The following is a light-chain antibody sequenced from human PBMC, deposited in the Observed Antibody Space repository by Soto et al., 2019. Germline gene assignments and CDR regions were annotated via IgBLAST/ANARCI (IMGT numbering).Light chain of an antibody. Sequence: EIVLTQSPGTLSLSPGERATLSCRASQSVSSSYLAWYQQKLGQAPRLLIYGASSRATGIPDRFSGSGSGTYFTLTISRLEPEDFAVYYCQQYGSSPLLTFGGGTRVEIK. J-gene: IGKJ4*01. CDR1: QSVSSSY. CDR3: QQYGSSPLLT. CDR2: GAS. V-gene: IGKV3-20*01.